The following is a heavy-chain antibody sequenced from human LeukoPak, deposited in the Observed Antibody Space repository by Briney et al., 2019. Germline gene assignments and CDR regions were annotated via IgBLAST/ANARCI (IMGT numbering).Heavy chain of an antibody. D-gene: IGHD2-15*01. Sequence: GGSLRLSCAASGFTFDDYAMHWVRQAPGKGLEWVSLISGDGGSIYYADSVKGRFTISRDNSKNSLYLQMNSLTTEDTALYYCAKDRYYSGIKFYFDYWGQGTLVTVSS. CDR2: ISGDGGSI. J-gene: IGHJ4*02. CDR3: AKDRYYSGIKFYFDY. V-gene: IGHV3-43*02. CDR1: GFTFDDYA.